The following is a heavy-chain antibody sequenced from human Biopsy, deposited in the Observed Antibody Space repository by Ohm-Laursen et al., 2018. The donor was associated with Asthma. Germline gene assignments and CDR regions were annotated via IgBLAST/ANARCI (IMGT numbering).Heavy chain of an antibody. Sequence: PGTLSLTCDVSGGSISVSNWWSWVRQPPGRGLEWIGQIYHLGNANYNPSLKSRVTMSVGKSKNQFSLKLTSVTAADTAVYFCARRWRSYDSSNYYLDQWGQGTLVTVSS. D-gene: IGHD3-22*01. J-gene: IGHJ4*02. CDR1: GGSISVSNW. CDR2: IYHLGNA. CDR3: ARRWRSYDSSNYYLDQ. V-gene: IGHV4-4*01.